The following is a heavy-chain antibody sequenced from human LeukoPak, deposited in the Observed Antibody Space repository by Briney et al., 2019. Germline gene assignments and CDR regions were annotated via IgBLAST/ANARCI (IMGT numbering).Heavy chain of an antibody. D-gene: IGHD2-15*01. J-gene: IGHJ6*02. CDR3: ARDGAAGGMDV. CDR2: IKQDGSEK. Sequence: TGGSLRLSCSASGFTFSTYWMSWVRQAPGKGLEWVANIKQDGSEKYYVDSVKGRFTISRDSAKNSLYLQMNSLRAEDTAVYYCARDGAAGGMDVWGQGTTVTVSS. V-gene: IGHV3-7*01. CDR1: GFTFSTYW.